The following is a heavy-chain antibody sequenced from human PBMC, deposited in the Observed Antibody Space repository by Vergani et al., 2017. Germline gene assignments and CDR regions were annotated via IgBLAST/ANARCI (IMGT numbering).Heavy chain of an antibody. CDR3: ARGDYGILTGYRY. CDR2: INPSGGHT. J-gene: IGHJ4*02. CDR1: GYTFSNYY. D-gene: IGHD3-9*01. V-gene: IGHV1-46*03. Sequence: QVQVVQSGAEVKKSGASVKVSCKTSGYTFSNYYMPWVRQAPGQGLEWMGIINPSGGHTNYAKKFQGRVTMTRDTSTSTVYMELSSLRSEDTAIYYCARGDYGILTGYRYWGQGTLVTVSA.